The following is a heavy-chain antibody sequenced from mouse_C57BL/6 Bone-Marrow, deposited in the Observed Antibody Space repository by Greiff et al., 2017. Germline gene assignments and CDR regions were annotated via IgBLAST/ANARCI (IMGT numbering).Heavy chain of an antibody. CDR3: TRIAY. J-gene: IGHJ3*01. V-gene: IGHV14-4*01. CDR1: GFNIKDDY. CDR2: IDPENGDT. Sequence: VQLKESGAELVRPGASVKLSCTASGFNIKDDYMHWVKQRPEQGLEWIGWIDPENGDTEYASKFQGKATITVDSSSNTAYLQLSSLTSEDTAVYYCTRIAYWGQGTLVTVSA.